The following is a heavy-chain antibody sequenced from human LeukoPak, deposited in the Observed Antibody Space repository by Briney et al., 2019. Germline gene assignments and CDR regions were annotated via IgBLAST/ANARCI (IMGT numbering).Heavy chain of an antibody. V-gene: IGHV1-2*02. CDR2: INPNSGGT. CDR3: ARLYYYGMDV. CDR1: GYTFTGYY. J-gene: IGHJ6*02. Sequence: ASVKVSCKASGYTFTGYYMHWVRQAPGQGLEWMGWINPNSGGTNYAQKFQGRVTITRNTSISTAYMELSSLRSEDTAVYYCARLYYYGMDVWGQGTTVTVSS.